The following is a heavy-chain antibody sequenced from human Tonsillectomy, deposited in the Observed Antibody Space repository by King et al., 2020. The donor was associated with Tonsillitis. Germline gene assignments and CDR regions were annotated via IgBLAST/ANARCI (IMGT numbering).Heavy chain of an antibody. CDR1: GFTFSSYW. D-gene: IGHD2-8*01. CDR3: ARAHRLYCTNGVCYIHYFDY. CDR2: INSDGSST. V-gene: IGHV3-74*01. Sequence: VQLVESGGGLVQPGGSLRLSCAASGFTFSSYWMHWVRQAPGKGLVWVSRINSDGSSTSYADSVKGRFTISRDNAKNTLYLQMNSLRAEDTAVYYCARAHRLYCTNGVCYIHYFDYWGRGTLVTVSS. J-gene: IGHJ4*02.